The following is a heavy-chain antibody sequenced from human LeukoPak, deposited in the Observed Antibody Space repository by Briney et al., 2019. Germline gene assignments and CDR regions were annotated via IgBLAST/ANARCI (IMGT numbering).Heavy chain of an antibody. D-gene: IGHD4-23*01. V-gene: IGHV4-59*08. Sequence: SETLSLTCTVSGGSISSYYWSWIRQPPGKGLEWIGYIYYSESTNYNPSLKSRVTISVDTSKNQFSLKLSSVTAADTAVYYCARTTVVNFDYWGQGTLVTVSS. CDR3: ARTTVVNFDY. CDR1: GGSISSYY. J-gene: IGHJ4*02. CDR2: IYYSEST.